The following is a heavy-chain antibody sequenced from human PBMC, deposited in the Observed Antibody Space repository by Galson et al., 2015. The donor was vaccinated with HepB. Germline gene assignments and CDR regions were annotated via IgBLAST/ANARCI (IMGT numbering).Heavy chain of an antibody. CDR1: GFNFSSYG. Sequence: SLRLSCAASGFNFSSYGMHWVRQAPGKGLEWVAVISYDGSNKYYADSVKGRFTISRDNSKNTLYLQMNSLRAEDTAVYYCAKDRGYSYGRYYYYGMDVWGQGTTVTVSS. D-gene: IGHD5-18*01. J-gene: IGHJ6*02. CDR2: ISYDGSNK. CDR3: AKDRGYSYGRYYYYGMDV. V-gene: IGHV3-30*18.